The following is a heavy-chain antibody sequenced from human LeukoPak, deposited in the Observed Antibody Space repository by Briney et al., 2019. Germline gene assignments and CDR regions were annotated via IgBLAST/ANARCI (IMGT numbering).Heavy chain of an antibody. CDR3: ASLGQEPYSFDGSAPNPPRLYYHMDV. CDR2: IGTEGDT. Sequence: PGGSLRLSWAASGFTFSRYDMQWVRQTPGKSLEWVSGIGTEGDTHYPDSGKGRPSISRDNGKSSLYLQIHDPRAEDTAVYFCASLGQEPYSFDGSAPNPPRLYYHMDVWGAGAPVTVSS. V-gene: IGHV3-13*01. D-gene: IGHD1-14*01. J-gene: IGHJ6*03. CDR1: GFTFSRYD.